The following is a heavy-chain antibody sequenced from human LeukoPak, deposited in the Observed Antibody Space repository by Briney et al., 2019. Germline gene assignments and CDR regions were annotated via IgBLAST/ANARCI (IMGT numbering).Heavy chain of an antibody. V-gene: IGHV3-53*01. CDR1: GFTVSSNY. CDR3: ARDRTMVRGVGGYYGMDV. CDR2: IYSGGST. J-gene: IGHJ6*02. D-gene: IGHD3-10*01. Sequence: GGFLRLSCAASGFTVSSNYMSWVRQAPGKGLEWVSVIYSGGSTYYADSVKGRFTISRDNSKNTLYLQMNSLRAEDTAVYYCARDRTMVRGVGGYYGMDVWGQGTTVTVSS.